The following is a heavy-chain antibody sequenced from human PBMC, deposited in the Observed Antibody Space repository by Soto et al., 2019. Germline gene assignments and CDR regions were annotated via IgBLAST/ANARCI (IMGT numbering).Heavy chain of an antibody. CDR1: GVTLSNFG. CDR3: VGEGASGY. J-gene: IGHJ4*02. D-gene: IGHD2-21*01. CDR2: ISRDGSTM. Sequence: QVQLVESGGGVVQPGRSLRLSCAASGVTLSNFGMHWVRQAPGKGLEWVAVISRDGSTMFYADSVKGRFTISRDSSRNTLYLQMNSLSAEETAVYHCVGEGASGYWGQGTLVTVSS. V-gene: IGHV3-30*03.